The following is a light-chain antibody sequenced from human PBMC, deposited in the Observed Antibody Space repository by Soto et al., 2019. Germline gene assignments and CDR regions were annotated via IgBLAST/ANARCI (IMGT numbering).Light chain of an antibody. Sequence: EVVWTLSPVTLTLSPGERATLSCRASQSFRGLLAWYQQKPGQAPRLLIYDAYNRATGIPPRFSGSGSGTDFTLTISSLEPEDSAVYYCQQRHMWPITFGQGRRLEI. CDR2: DAY. CDR3: QQRHMWPIT. CDR1: QSFRGL. J-gene: IGKJ5*01. V-gene: IGKV3-11*01.